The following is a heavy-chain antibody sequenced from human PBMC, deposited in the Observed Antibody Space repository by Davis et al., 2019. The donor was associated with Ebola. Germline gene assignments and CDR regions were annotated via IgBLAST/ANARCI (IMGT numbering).Heavy chain of an antibody. CDR3: VKSHSDSCYSGSDV. D-gene: IGHD2-15*01. Sequence: PGGSLRLSCAASGFTLTSYAMNWVRQAPGKGLEWVSSICGNDNRIYYADSVRGRFTISRDTSKNTLHLQMNSLRAEDTAVYYCVKSHSDSCYSGSDVWGQGTRVTVSS. V-gene: IGHV3-23*01. CDR1: GFTLTSYA. CDR2: ICGNDNRI. J-gene: IGHJ3*01.